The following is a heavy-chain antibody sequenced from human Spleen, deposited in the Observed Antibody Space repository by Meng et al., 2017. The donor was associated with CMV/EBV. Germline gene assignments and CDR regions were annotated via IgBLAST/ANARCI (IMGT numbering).Heavy chain of an antibody. Sequence: CKASGGASSAYAFSWVRQAPGQGLEWMGGIIPMLGTTDYAQKFQGRVTITADQSTSTVYMALSTLRSDDTAVYFCARDLGDSSSFGYWGQGTLVTVSS. CDR3: ARDLGDSSSFGY. V-gene: IGHV1-69*01. D-gene: IGHD6-6*01. CDR2: IIPMLGTT. J-gene: IGHJ4*02. CDR1: GGASSAYA.